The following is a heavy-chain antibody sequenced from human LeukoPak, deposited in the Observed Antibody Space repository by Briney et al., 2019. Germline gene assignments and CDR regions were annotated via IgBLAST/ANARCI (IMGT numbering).Heavy chain of an antibody. V-gene: IGHV3-23*01. D-gene: IGHD3-10*01. CDR1: GFTFNTYG. CDR2: ISGSGGAT. J-gene: IGHJ4*02. CDR3: ARGGVDYYGSGTYYLMYYFDY. Sequence: GGSLRLSCAASGFTFNTYGMSWVRQAPGKGLEWVSGISGSGGATYYADSVKGRFTISRDDPHNTLYLQMNSLRAEDTAVYFCARGGVDYYGSGTYYLMYYFDYWGQGTLVTVSS.